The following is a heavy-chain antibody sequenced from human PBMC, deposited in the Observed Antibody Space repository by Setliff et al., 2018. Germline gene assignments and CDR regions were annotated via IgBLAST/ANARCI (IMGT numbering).Heavy chain of an antibody. V-gene: IGHV4-39*01. J-gene: IGHJ5*02. Sequence: PSETLSLTCTVSGDTLSVYYWGWIRQPPGKGLEWIGSIYYSGTTYYNPSLKSRVTISVDTSKNQFSLNLNSVTAADTAVYYCARHKVIKKEFIRLTWFDPWGQGTPVTVSS. D-gene: IGHD3-10*01. CDR3: ARHKVIKKEFIRLTWFDP. CDR1: GDTLSVYY. CDR2: IYYSGTT.